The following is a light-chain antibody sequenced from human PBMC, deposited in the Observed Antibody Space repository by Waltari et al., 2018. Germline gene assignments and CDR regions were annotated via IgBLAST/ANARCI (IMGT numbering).Light chain of an antibody. V-gene: IGKV4-1*01. CDR3: QQFHSTPIT. CDR1: QSVLYTSNNKNH. CDR2: WAS. Sequence: DIVMTQSPDSLAGSLGERATINCKSSQSVLYTSNNKNHLAWFQQKPGQPPKLLIYWASTRESGVPDRFSGSGSGTDFSLTISSLQAEDVAVYFCQQFHSTPITFGQGTRLEI. J-gene: IGKJ5*01.